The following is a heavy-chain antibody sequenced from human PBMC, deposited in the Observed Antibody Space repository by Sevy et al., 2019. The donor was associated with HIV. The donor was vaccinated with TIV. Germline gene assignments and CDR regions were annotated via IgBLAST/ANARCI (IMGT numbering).Heavy chain of an antibody. CDR3: ATDEFGDYDFDS. V-gene: IGHV3-21*01. CDR2: ISSSGYI. D-gene: IGHD4-17*01. Sequence: GGCLRLSCVASGFPFSRHSMNWVRQAPGKGLEWVSSISSSGYIYSPDSLKGRFTISRDNAKNSVYLQMNSLRPEDTAVYYCATDEFGDYDFDSWGQGTLVTVSS. CDR1: GFPFSRHS. J-gene: IGHJ4*02.